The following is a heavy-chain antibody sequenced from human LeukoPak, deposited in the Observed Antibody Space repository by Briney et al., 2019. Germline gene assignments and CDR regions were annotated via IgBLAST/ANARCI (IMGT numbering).Heavy chain of an antibody. CDR3: ARDQWLRFNAFDI. V-gene: IGHV3-53*01. CDR2: IYSGGST. D-gene: IGHD5-12*01. J-gene: IGHJ3*02. CDR1: GFTVSSNY. Sequence: GGSLRLSCAASGFTVSSNYMSWVRQAPGKGLEWVSVIYSGGSTYYADSVKGRFTISRDNSKNSLYLQMNSLRAEDTAVYYCARDQWLRFNAFDIWGQGTMVTVSS.